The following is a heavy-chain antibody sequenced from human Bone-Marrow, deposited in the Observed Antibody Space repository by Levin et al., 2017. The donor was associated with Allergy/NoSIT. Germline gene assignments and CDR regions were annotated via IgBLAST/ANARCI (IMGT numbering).Heavy chain of an antibody. CDR2: ISSSGSTI. CDR3: ARVRGQEWLRTQGWWFDP. Sequence: GGSLRLSCAASGFTFSDYYMSWIRQAPGKGLEWVSYISSSGSTIYYADSVKGRFTISRDNAKNSLYLQMNSLRAEDTAVYYCARVRGQEWLRTQGWWFDPWGQGTLVTVSS. D-gene: IGHD5-12*01. CDR1: GFTFSDYY. V-gene: IGHV3-11*01. J-gene: IGHJ5*02.